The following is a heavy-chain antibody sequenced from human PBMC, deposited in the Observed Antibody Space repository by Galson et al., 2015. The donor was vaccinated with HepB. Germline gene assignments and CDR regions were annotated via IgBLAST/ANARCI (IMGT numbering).Heavy chain of an antibody. CDR1: GYSFTSYW. D-gene: IGHD2-2*02. CDR2: IYPGDSDT. CDR3: ATSEGYCSSTSCYSPVL. V-gene: IGHV5-51*03. Sequence: QSGAEVKKPGESLKISCKGSGYSFTSYWIGWVRQMPGKGLEWMGIIYPGDSDTRYSPSFQGQVTISADKSISTAYLQWSSLKASDTAMYYCATSEGYCSSTSCYSPVLWGQGTLVTVSS. J-gene: IGHJ4*02.